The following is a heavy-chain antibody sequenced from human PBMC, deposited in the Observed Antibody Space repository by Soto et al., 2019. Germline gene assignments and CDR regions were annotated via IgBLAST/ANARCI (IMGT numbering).Heavy chain of an antibody. Sequence: GGSLRLSCAGSGFTFSNFWMHWVRQAPGKGLVWVARINTDGSVTSHADSVKGRFTISRDNAKNTVFLQMNSLRDEDSAVYFCARAGDWNYVQDFWGQGTLVTVSS. D-gene: IGHD1-7*01. CDR2: INTDGSVT. V-gene: IGHV3-74*01. CDR3: ARAGDWNYVQDF. J-gene: IGHJ4*02. CDR1: GFTFSNFW.